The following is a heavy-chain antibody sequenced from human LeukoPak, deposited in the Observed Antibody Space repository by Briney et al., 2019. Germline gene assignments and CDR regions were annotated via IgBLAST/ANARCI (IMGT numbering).Heavy chain of an antibody. Sequence: SETLSLTCAVYGGSFSGYYWSWIRQPPGKGLEWIGEINHSGSTNYNPSLKSRVTISVDTSKNQFSLKLSSVTAADTAVYYCARVPYYDSSGYWYGAFDIWGQGTMVTVSS. D-gene: IGHD3-22*01. CDR2: INHSGST. V-gene: IGHV4-34*01. J-gene: IGHJ3*02. CDR3: ARVPYYDSSGYWYGAFDI. CDR1: GGSFSGYY.